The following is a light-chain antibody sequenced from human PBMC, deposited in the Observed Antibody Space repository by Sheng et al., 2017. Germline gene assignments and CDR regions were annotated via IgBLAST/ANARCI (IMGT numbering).Light chain of an antibody. Sequence: QSVLTQPPSVSAAPGQKVTISCSGSSSNIGNNYVSWYQQLPGTAPKLLIYDNNRRPSGIPDRFSGSRSGTSATLGITGLQTGDEADYYCGTWDTSLSAVVIGGGTKVTV. CDR2: DNN. CDR3: GTWDTSLSAVV. J-gene: IGLJ3*02. CDR1: SSNIGNNY. V-gene: IGLV1-51*01.